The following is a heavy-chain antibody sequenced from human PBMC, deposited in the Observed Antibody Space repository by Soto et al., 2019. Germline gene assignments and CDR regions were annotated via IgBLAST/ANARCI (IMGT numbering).Heavy chain of an antibody. CDR3: ARDRRVVVPAAYYYYGMDV. CDR1: GFTFSSYW. V-gene: IGHV4-4*02. J-gene: IGHJ6*02. Sequence: GSLRLSCAASGFTFSSYWMSWVRQAPGKGLEWIGEIYHGGSSNYNPSLKSRVTISLDKSNNQFSLELTSVTAADTAVYYCARDRRVVVPAAYYYYGMDVWGQGTTVTVSS. CDR2: IYHGGSS. D-gene: IGHD2-15*01.